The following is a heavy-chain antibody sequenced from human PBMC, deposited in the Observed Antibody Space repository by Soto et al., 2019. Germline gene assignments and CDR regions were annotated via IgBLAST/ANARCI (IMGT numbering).Heavy chain of an antibody. CDR3: ARDIVGAPYYYYGMDV. CDR2: ISYDGSDQ. J-gene: IGHJ6*02. CDR1: GFVFSGCA. D-gene: IGHD1-26*01. V-gene: IGHV3-30-3*01. Sequence: QVQLVESGGGVVQPGRSLRLSCAASGFVFSGCAMHWVRQAPGKGLEWVGVISYDGSDQYYADSVKGRFTISRDNCKNTMFLQMNSLRAEDTAVYYCARDIVGAPYYYYGMDVWGQGTTVTVS.